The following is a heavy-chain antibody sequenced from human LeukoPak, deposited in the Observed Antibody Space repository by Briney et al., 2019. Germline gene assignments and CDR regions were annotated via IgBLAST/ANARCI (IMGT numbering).Heavy chain of an antibody. CDR2: TSENGDRT. D-gene: IGHD3-9*01. Sequence: PGGSLRLSCTASGFTFANYGMHWVRQTPGKGLEWVSLTSENGDRTYYADSVKGRFTISRDNSRHSLYLQMNSLRTEDSALYYCAKDPKDVIRNFDSGYWGQGTLVTVSS. CDR1: GFTFANYG. V-gene: IGHV3-43*02. CDR3: AKDPKDVIRNFDSGY. J-gene: IGHJ4*02.